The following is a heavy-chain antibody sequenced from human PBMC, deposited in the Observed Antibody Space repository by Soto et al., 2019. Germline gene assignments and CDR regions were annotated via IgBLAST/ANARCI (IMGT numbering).Heavy chain of an antibody. Sequence: EVQLVESGGDLVQPGGSLRLSCAASGFTVSNNYISWVRQAPGKGLEWVSLMYSGGTTHYADSVKGRFTISRDSSKNTVFLQMNSLTAEDTAVYFCTAGRSPGNSWGQGTLVTVSS. V-gene: IGHV3-66*01. D-gene: IGHD2-21*02. J-gene: IGHJ4*02. CDR3: TAGRSPGNS. CDR1: GFTVSNNY. CDR2: MYSGGTT.